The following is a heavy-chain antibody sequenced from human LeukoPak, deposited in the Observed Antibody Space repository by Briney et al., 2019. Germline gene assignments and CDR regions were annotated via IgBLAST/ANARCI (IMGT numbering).Heavy chain of an antibody. Sequence: GGSLRLSCAASGFTFSSYSMNWVRQAPGKGLEWVSSISSSSSYIYYADSVKGRFTISRDNAKNSLYLQMNSLRAEDTAVYYCARDSGSYSDAFDIWGQGTMVTVSS. CDR1: GFTFSSYS. V-gene: IGHV3-21*01. J-gene: IGHJ3*02. CDR3: ARDSGSYSDAFDI. D-gene: IGHD1-26*01. CDR2: ISSSSSYI.